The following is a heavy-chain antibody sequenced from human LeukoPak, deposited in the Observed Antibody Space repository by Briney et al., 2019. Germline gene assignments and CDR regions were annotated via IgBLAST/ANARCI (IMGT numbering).Heavy chain of an antibody. CDR1: GYTFTSYD. CDR2: MNPNSGNT. CDR3: ARDGRFKYYYGPDY. V-gene: IGHV1-8*01. J-gene: IGHJ4*02. Sequence: GASVKVSCKASGYTFTSYDINWVRQATGQGLEWMGWMNPNSGNTGYAQKFQGRVTMTRNTSISTAYMELRSLRSDDTAVYYCARDGRFKYYYGPDYWGQGTLVTVSS. D-gene: IGHD3-10*01.